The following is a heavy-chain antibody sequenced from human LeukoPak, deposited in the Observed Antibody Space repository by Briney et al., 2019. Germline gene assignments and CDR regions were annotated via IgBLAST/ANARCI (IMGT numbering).Heavy chain of an antibody. D-gene: IGHD6-13*01. CDR1: GYTFTGYY. Sequence: WASVKVSCTASGYTFTGYYMHWVRQAPGQGLEWMGRINPNSGGTNYAQKFQGRVTMTRDTSISTAYMELSRLRSDDTAVYYCARVWSSSWYEFYYWGQGTLVTVSS. V-gene: IGHV1-2*06. J-gene: IGHJ4*02. CDR3: ARVWSSSWYEFYY. CDR2: INPNSGGT.